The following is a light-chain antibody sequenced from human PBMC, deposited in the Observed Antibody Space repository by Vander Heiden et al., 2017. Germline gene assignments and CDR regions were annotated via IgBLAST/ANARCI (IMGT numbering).Light chain of an antibody. CDR2: GAS. V-gene: IGKV3-15*01. CDR1: QSVSSN. Sequence: DIVMPPSPATLSASPGERATLSCRASQSVSSNLAWYQQKPGQAPRLLIYGASTRATGIPARFSGSGSGTEFTLTISSLQSEDFAVYYCQQYNNWPTLTFDGGTKVEIK. J-gene: IGKJ4*01. CDR3: QQYNNWPTLT.